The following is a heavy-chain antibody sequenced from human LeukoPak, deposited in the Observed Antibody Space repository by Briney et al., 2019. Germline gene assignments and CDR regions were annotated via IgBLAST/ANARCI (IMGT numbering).Heavy chain of an antibody. CDR2: IYSGGST. V-gene: IGHV3-53*01. J-gene: IGHJ4*02. Sequence: GGSLRLSCAASGFTVSSNYVSWVRQAPGKGLERVSVIYSGGSTYYADSVKGRFTISRDNSKNTLYLQMNSLRAEDTAIYYCATYRQVLLPFESWGQGTLVTVSS. CDR3: ATYRQVLLPFES. D-gene: IGHD2-8*02. CDR1: GFTVSSNY.